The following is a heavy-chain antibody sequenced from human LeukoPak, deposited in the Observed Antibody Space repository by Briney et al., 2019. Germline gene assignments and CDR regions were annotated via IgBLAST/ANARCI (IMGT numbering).Heavy chain of an antibody. D-gene: IGHD3-22*01. CDR1: GFTFSSYS. CDR2: ISSSSSYI. Sequence: GGSLRLSCAASGFTFSSYSMNWVRQAPGKGREWVSSISSSSSYIYYADSVKGRFTISRDNAKNSLYLQMNSLRAEDTAVYYCARDRSGYYDSSGYPFDYWGQGTLVTVSS. CDR3: ARDRSGYYDSSGYPFDY. V-gene: IGHV3-21*01. J-gene: IGHJ4*02.